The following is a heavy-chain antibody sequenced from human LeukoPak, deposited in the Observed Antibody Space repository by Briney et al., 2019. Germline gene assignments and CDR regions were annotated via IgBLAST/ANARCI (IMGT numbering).Heavy chain of an antibody. D-gene: IGHD1-7*01. CDR1: GYTFTGYY. Sequence: ASVKVSCKASGYTFTGYYMHWVRQAPGQGLEWMGWINPNSGGTNYAQKFQGRVTITADKSTSTAYMELSSLRSEDTAVYYCARDAELHFYYYGMDVWGQGTTVTVSS. CDR3: ARDAELHFYYYGMDV. CDR2: INPNSGGT. V-gene: IGHV1-2*02. J-gene: IGHJ6*02.